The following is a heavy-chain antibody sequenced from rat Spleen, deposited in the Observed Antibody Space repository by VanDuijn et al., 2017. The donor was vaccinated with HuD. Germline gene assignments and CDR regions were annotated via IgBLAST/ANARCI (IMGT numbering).Heavy chain of an antibody. J-gene: IGHJ2*01. CDR1: GFSLTDYS. V-gene: IGHV2-19*01. CDR3: ARVHYYSASSYFDY. Sequence: QVQLKESGPGLVQPSQTLSLTCSVSGFSLTDYSVHWVRQPPGKGLEWMGRIQNGGNTDYTSALKSRLSISRDTSKSQIFLEMNSLQTEDTAIYFCARVHYYSASSYFDYWGQGVMVTVSS. CDR2: IQNGGNT. D-gene: IGHD1-1*01.